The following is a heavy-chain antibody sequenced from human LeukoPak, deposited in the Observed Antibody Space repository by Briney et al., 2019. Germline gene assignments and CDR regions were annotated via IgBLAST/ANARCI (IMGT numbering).Heavy chain of an antibody. CDR1: GGSFNTYY. D-gene: IGHD3-10*01. CDR3: ARASYYYGSGSYFDF. J-gene: IGHJ4*02. V-gene: IGHV4-4*07. Sequence: SETLSLTCTVSGGSFNTYYWSWIRQPAGKGLEWIGHLYISVSTNYNSSLKSRVTMSVDTSKNQFSLKLSSLTAADTAMYYCARASYYYGSGSYFDFWGQGALVTVSS. CDR2: LYISVST.